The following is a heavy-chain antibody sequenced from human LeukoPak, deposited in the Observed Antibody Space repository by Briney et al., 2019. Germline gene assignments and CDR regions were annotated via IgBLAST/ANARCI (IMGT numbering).Heavy chain of an antibody. D-gene: IGHD3-22*01. V-gene: IGHV4-34*01. J-gene: IGHJ4*02. CDR2: INHSGST. CDR1: GGSFSGCY. CDR3: ARVSSNYYDSTPKLECFDY. Sequence: SETLSLTCAVYGGSFSGCYWSWIRQPPGKGLEWIGEINHSGSTNYNPSLKSRVTISVDTSKNQFSLKLSSVTAADTAVYYCARVSSNYYDSTPKLECFDYWGQGTLVTVSS.